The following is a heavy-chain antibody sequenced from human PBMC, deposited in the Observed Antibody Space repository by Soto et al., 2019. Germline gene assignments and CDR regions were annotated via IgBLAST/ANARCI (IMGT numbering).Heavy chain of an antibody. CDR3: ARDLEEGYGDYESPCWFDP. CDR1: GDSVSSNSAT. CDR2: TYYRSKWYN. Sequence: SQTLSRTCAISGDSVSSNSATWDWNRQSPSRGLEWLGRTYYRSKWYNDYAESVKSRITINPDTSKNQFSLHLKSVTPEDTAVYYCARDLEEGYGDYESPCWFDPWGQGTLVTVSS. V-gene: IGHV6-1*01. D-gene: IGHD4-17*01. J-gene: IGHJ5*02.